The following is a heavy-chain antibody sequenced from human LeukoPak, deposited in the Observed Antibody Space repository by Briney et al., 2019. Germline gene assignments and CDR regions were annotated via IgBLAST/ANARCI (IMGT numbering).Heavy chain of an antibody. CDR1: GFTFSSYA. Sequence: GGSLRLSCAASGFTFSSYAMSWVRQAPGKGLDWVSSISGSGGSTYYADSVKGRFTISRDNSKNTLYLKMHSLRAEDTAVYYCAKEHPSYYFDYWGQGTLVTVSS. CDR3: AKEHPSYYFDY. J-gene: IGHJ4*02. V-gene: IGHV3-23*01. CDR2: ISGSGGST.